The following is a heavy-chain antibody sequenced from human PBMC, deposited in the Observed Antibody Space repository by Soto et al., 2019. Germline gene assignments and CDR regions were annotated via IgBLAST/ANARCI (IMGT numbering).Heavy chain of an antibody. CDR2: IYSGGST. J-gene: IGHJ4*02. CDR1: GFTVSSNY. D-gene: IGHD3-16*01. Sequence: EVQLVETGGGLIQPGGSLRLSCAASGFTVSSNYMSWVRQAPGKGLEWVSVIYSGGSTYYADSVKGRFTISRDNSKNTLYLQMNHLSAEVTAVYYCARGVGPPLSYDYFDYWGQGTQVTVSS. V-gene: IGHV3-53*02. CDR3: ARGVGPPLSYDYFDY.